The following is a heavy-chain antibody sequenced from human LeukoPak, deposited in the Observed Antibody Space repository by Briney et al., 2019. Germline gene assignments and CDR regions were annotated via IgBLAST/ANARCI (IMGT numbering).Heavy chain of an antibody. D-gene: IGHD3-16*01. J-gene: IGHJ4*02. V-gene: IGHV4-59*01. Sequence: SEMLFPTCTASGGSISNYYWSWIRQPPGKGLEWIGYISHSGNTNYNPSLKSRVTISLDTSKNQFSLILSCVTAADTAVYYCARVGRGDYVWGSYSFDYWGQGTLVTVSS. CDR2: ISHSGNT. CDR1: GGSISNYY. CDR3: ARVGRGDYVWGSYSFDY.